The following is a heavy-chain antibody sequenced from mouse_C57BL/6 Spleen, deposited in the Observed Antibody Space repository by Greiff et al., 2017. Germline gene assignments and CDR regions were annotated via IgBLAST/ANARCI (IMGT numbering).Heavy chain of an antibody. Sequence: EVKLVESGGGLVKPGGSLKLSCAASGFTFSDYGMHWVRQAPEKGLEWVAYISSGSSTIYYADTVKGRFTISRDNAKNTLFLQMTSLRSEDTAMYYCARLYDYDGYFDVWGTGTTVTVSS. CDR2: ISSGSSTI. D-gene: IGHD2-4*01. J-gene: IGHJ1*03. CDR1: GFTFSDYG. CDR3: ARLYDYDGYFDV. V-gene: IGHV5-17*01.